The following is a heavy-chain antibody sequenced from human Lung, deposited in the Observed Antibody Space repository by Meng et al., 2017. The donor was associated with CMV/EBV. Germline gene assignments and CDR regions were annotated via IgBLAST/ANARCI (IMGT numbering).Heavy chain of an antibody. J-gene: IGHJ4*02. D-gene: IGHD1-14*01. Sequence: GESTKISCAASGLTVSNNYMTWVRQAPGKGLECVSVIFSGGSTYYVDSVKGRFTISRDASKNTLYLQMNNLRADDTAVYYCARGYPDGDFDSWGQGTLVTVSS. CDR2: IFSGGST. CDR3: ARGYPDGDFDS. V-gene: IGHV3-53*01. CDR1: GLTVSNNY.